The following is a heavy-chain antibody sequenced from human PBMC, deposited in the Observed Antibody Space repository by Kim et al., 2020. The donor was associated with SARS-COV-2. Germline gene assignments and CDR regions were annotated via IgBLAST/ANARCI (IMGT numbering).Heavy chain of an antibody. CDR2: INHSGST. V-gene: IGHV4-34*01. CDR1: GGSFSGYY. J-gene: IGHJ4*02. D-gene: IGHD3-9*01. Sequence: SETLSLTCGVYGGSFSGYYWSWIRQPPGKGLEWIGEINHSGSTNYNPSLKSRVTISVDTSKNQFSLKLSSVTAADTAVYYCARGVRVFRRSPPHQYEILTGTPGIDYGGQGTLVTVSS. CDR3: ARGVRVFRRSPPHQYEILTGTPGIDY.